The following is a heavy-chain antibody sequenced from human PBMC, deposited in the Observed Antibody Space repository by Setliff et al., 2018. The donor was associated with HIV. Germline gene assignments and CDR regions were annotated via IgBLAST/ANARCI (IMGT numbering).Heavy chain of an antibody. CDR1: GGTFSSYG. Sequence: ASVKVSCKSSGGTFSSYGVTWVRQAPGQGLEWMGGVIPLFGTEKVAQKFQGRVTITTDESTSRAYMELSSLRSEDTAVYYCAITSRGYSLQRGGAFDIWGQGTLVTVSS. CDR2: VIPLFGTE. V-gene: IGHV1-69*05. CDR3: AITSRGYSLQRGGAFDI. D-gene: IGHD3-22*01. J-gene: IGHJ3*02.